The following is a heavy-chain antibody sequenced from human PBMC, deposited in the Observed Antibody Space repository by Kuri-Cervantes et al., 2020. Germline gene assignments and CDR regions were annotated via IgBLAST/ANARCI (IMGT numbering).Heavy chain of an antibody. CDR1: GGSIMRDY. D-gene: IGHD3-22*01. J-gene: IGHJ4*02. Sequence: SETLSLTCTVSGGSIMRDYWTWIRQPAGKGLEWIGYIYYSGSTNYNPSLKSRVTISVDTSKNQFSLKLSSVTAADTAVYYCARAGDSSGYYYSHWVHYFDYWGQGTLVTVSS. CDR3: ARAGDSSGYYYSHWVHYFDY. CDR2: IYYSGST. V-gene: IGHV4-59*01.